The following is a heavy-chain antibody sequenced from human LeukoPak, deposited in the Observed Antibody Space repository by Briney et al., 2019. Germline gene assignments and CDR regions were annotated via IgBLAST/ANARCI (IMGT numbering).Heavy chain of an antibody. CDR3: ARVARVTKNYYGSGSRPYYFDY. CDR2: INPNSGGT. CDR1: GYTFTGYY. Sequence: ASVKVSCKASGYTFTGYYMHWVRQAPGQGLEWMGWINPNSGGTNYAQKFQGRVTMTRDTSISTAYMELSRLRSDDTAVYYCARVARVTKNYYGSGSRPYYFDYWGQGTLVTVSS. D-gene: IGHD3-10*01. V-gene: IGHV1-2*02. J-gene: IGHJ4*02.